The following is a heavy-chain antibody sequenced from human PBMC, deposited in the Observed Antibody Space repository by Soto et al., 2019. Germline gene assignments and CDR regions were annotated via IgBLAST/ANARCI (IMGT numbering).Heavy chain of an antibody. CDR3: TSIVGATTHSYYYGMDV. CDR1: GGSISNYY. Sequence: SETLSLTCTVSGGSISNYYWSWIRQPPGKGLEWIGYIHYSGTTNYNPSLKSRVTISVDTSKNQFSLKLSSVTAADTAVYYCTSIVGATTHSYYYGMDVWGQGTTVTVSS. D-gene: IGHD1-26*01. J-gene: IGHJ6*02. CDR2: IHYSGTT. V-gene: IGHV4-59*08.